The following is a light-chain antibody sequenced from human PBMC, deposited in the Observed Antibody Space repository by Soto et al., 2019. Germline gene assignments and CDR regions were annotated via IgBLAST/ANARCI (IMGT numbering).Light chain of an antibody. J-gene: IGLJ3*02. CDR2: GNS. V-gene: IGLV1-40*01. CDR1: SCNIGAGYD. CDR3: QSYDSSLSGWV. Sequence: QSVLTQPPSVSGAPGQRVTISCTGSSCNIGAGYDVHWYRQLPGTAPKLLIYGNSNRPSGVPDRFSGSKSGTSASLAITGLQAEDEADYYCQSYDSSLSGWVFGGGTKLTVL.